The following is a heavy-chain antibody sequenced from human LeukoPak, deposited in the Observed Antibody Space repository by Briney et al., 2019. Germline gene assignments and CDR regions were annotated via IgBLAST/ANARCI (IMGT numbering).Heavy chain of an antibody. D-gene: IGHD1-14*01. V-gene: IGHV3-21*01. CDR2: ISSSSSYI. CDR3: ARDSRKVSGPAFDY. Sequence: GGSLRLSCAASGFTFSSYSMNWVRQAPGKGLEWVSSISSSSSYIYYADSVEGRFTISRDNAKNSLYLQMNSLRAEDTAVYYCARDSRKVSGPAFDYWGQGTLVTVSS. CDR1: GFTFSSYS. J-gene: IGHJ4*02.